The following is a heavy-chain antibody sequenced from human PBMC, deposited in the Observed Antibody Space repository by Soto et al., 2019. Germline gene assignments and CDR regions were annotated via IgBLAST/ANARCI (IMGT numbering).Heavy chain of an antibody. CDR2: ISGSGGST. CDR1: GVPLGDYS. D-gene: IGHD6-6*01. CDR3: AKVGPYSTSNRFDP. V-gene: IGHV3-23*01. J-gene: IGHJ5*02. Sequence: GVSLRLSCSACGVPLGDYSVHWVRRVPGKGLEWVSGISGSGGSTDYADSVRGRFTISRDNAKNTLFLQMNSLRADDTAVYYCAKVGPYSTSNRFDPWGQGTLVTVSS.